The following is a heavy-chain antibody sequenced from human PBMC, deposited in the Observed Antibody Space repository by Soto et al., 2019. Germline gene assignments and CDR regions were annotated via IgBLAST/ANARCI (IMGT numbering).Heavy chain of an antibody. D-gene: IGHD3-3*01. V-gene: IGHV5-10-1*01. CDR1: GYSFTSYW. CDR3: ARQGPLYYDFWSGYYYYYYYGMDV. J-gene: IGHJ6*02. Sequence: PGGSLKISCKGSGYSFTSYWFSWVRQMPGKGLGWVGRIDPSDSYTNYSPSFQGHVTISADKSISTAYLQWSSLKASDTAMYYCARQGPLYYDFWSGYYYYYYYGMDVWGQGTTVTVSS. CDR2: IDPSDSYT.